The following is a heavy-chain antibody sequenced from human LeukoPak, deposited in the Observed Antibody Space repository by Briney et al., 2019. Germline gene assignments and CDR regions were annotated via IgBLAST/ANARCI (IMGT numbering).Heavy chain of an antibody. V-gene: IGHV3-74*01. D-gene: IGHD2-2*02. CDR3: AGAGFCSTTGCYNPFDI. Sequence: PGGSLRLSCAASGLTFSNYWMYWVRQVPGKGLVWVSRINTDGSSSTYADSVKGRFTISRDNAKNTVYLQMNSPRAEDTAVYYCAGAGFCSTTGCYNPFDIWGQGTLVTVSS. CDR1: GLTFSNYW. J-gene: IGHJ3*02. CDR2: INTDGSSS.